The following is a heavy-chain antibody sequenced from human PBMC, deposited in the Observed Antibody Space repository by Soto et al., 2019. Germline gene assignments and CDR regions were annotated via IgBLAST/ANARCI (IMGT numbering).Heavy chain of an antibody. J-gene: IGHJ6*03. CDR1: GFTFSSYW. D-gene: IGHD3-3*01. V-gene: IGHV3-74*01. Sequence: EVQLVESGGGLVQPGGSLRLSCAASGFTFSSYWMHWVRQAPGKGLVWVSRINGDGSSTSYADSVKGRFTISRDNAKNTQYLQMNSLRAEDTAVYYCTRDAYYDFWSGYSGYYYYYMDVWGKGTTVTVSS. CDR2: INGDGSST. CDR3: TRDAYYDFWSGYSGYYYYYMDV.